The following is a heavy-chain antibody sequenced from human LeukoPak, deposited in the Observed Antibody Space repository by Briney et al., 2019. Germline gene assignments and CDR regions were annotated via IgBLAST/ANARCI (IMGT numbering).Heavy chain of an antibody. CDR3: ARMTLGPWRIAAAGPENYGMDV. CDR2: IHYSGST. CDR1: GGSLSTYY. D-gene: IGHD6-13*01. J-gene: IGHJ6*02. Sequence: SETLSLTCTVSGGSLSTYYWSWIRQPPGKGLECIGYIHYSGSTNYNPSLKSRVTISIDTSKNQFSLKLSYVTAADTAVYYCARMTLGPWRIAAAGPENYGMDVWGQGTTVTVSS. V-gene: IGHV4-59*01.